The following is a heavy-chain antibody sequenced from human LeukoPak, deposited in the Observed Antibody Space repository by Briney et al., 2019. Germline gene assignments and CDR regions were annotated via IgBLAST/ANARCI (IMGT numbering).Heavy chain of an antibody. CDR3: ARLKAGSDGDFDY. V-gene: IGHV3-7*01. J-gene: IGHJ4*02. CDR1: GFTFSSYW. CDR2: IKQDGSEK. Sequence: GGSLRLSCAASGFTFSSYWMSWVRQAPGKGLEWVANIKQDGSEKYYVDSVKGRFTISRDNAKNSLYLQMNSLRAEDTAVYYCARLKAGSDGDFDYWGQGTLVTVSS. D-gene: IGHD1-26*01.